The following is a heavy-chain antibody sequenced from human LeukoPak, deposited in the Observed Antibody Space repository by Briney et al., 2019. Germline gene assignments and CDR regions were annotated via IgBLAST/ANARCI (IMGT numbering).Heavy chain of an antibody. Sequence: SETLSLTCTVSGGSISSGDYYWSWIRQPPGKGLEWIGYIYYSGSTNYNPSLKSRVTISLDTSKNQFSLRLGSVSATDTAVYYCARGGRSAMVSFDYWGQGTLVTVSS. J-gene: IGHJ4*02. CDR2: IYYSGST. CDR3: ARGGRSAMVSFDY. V-gene: IGHV4-61*08. D-gene: IGHD5-18*01. CDR1: GGSISSGDYY.